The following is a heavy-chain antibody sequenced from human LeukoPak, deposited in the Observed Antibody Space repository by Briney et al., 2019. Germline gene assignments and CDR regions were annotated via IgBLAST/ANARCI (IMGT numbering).Heavy chain of an antibody. CDR1: GFTFSNSA. CDR3: ARTPTRYNWNNDNY. D-gene: IGHD1/OR15-1a*01. CDR2: ISGSGGST. V-gene: IGHV3-23*01. J-gene: IGHJ4*02. Sequence: GGSLRLSCAASGFTFSNSALSWVRQAPGKGLEWVSDISGSGGSTYYADSVKGRFTISRDNAKDSLYLQMNSLRAEDTAVYYCARTPTRYNWNNDNYWGQGTLVTVSS.